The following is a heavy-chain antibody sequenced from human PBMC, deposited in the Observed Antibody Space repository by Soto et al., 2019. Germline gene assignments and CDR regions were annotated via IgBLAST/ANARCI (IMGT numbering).Heavy chain of an antibody. CDR2: ISAYNGNT. CDR3: ARDPHSDYGDLYYFDY. Sequence: ASVKVSCKASGYTFTSYGISWVRQAPGQGLEWMGWISAYNGNTNYAQKLQGRVTMTTDTSTSTAYMELRSLRSDDTAVYYCARDPHSDYGDLYYFDYWGQGTLVTVSS. CDR1: GYTFTSYG. D-gene: IGHD4-17*01. V-gene: IGHV1-18*01. J-gene: IGHJ4*02.